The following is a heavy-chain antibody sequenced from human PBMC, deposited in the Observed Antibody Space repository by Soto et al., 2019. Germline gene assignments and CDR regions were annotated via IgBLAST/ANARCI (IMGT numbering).Heavy chain of an antibody. J-gene: IGHJ6*02. V-gene: IGHV3-7*03. Sequence: DVKLVESGGGLVQPGDSLRLSCEVSGFTFSMYSMSWVRQSPGRGWRWWAKIPQDGVDGHYADSVKGRFTISRDNGKNSLYLQLNNLRAEDTAVYYCARDHLILPAHDFFYGSDVWGRGATVTVSS. CDR3: ARDHLILPAHDFFYGSDV. D-gene: IGHD2-21*02. CDR2: IPQDGVDG. CDR1: GFTFSMYS.